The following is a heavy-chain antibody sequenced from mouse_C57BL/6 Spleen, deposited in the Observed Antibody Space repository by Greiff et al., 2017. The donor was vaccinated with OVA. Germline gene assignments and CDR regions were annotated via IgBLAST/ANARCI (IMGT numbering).Heavy chain of an antibody. Sequence: VQLQQSGAELVRPGASVKLSCKASGYTFTDYYLNWVKQRPGQGLEWIARIYPGSGNTYYNEKFNGKATLTAEKSSSTAYMQLSSLTSEDSAVYFCAGWGYYGSGSYWYFDVWGKGTTVTVSS. CDR2: IYPGSGNT. J-gene: IGHJ1*03. D-gene: IGHD1-1*01. V-gene: IGHV1-76*01. CDR1: GYTFTDYY. CDR3: AGWGYYGSGSYWYFDV.